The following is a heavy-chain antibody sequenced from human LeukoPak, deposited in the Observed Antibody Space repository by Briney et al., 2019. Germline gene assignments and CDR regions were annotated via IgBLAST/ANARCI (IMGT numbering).Heavy chain of an antibody. CDR3: ARLAAAARTRRFDP. V-gene: IGHV1-8*02. CDR1: GYTFTGYY. CDR2: MNPNSGNT. Sequence: GASVKVSCKASGYTFTGYYMHWVRQATGQGLEWMGWMNPNSGNTGYAQKFQGRVTMTRNTSISTAYMELSSLRSEDTAVYYCARLAAAARTRRFDPWGQGTLVTVSS. J-gene: IGHJ5*02. D-gene: IGHD6-13*01.